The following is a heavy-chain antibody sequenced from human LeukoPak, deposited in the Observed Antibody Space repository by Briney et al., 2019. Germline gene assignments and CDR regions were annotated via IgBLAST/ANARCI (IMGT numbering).Heavy chain of an antibody. J-gene: IGHJ4*02. D-gene: IGHD3-10*01. Sequence: GGSLRLSCAASGFTVSSNYMSWVRQAPGKGLEWVSVIYSGGSTYYADSVKGRFTISRDNSKNTLYLQMNSLRAEDTAVYYCARLPRAMVRGVITTTSDYWGQGTLVTVSS. CDR1: GFTVSSNY. CDR2: IYSGGST. CDR3: ARLPRAMVRGVITTTSDY. V-gene: IGHV3-66*04.